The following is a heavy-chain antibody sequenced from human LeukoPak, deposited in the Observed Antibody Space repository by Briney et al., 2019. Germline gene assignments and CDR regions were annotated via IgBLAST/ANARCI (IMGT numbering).Heavy chain of an antibody. CDR3: ARDFFAGTIYYYYYYMDV. CDR1: AFSINSGYY. Sequence: SETLSLTCAVSAFSINSGYYWSWIRQPAGKGLEWIGRIYISGSTNYNPSLKSRVTMSVDTSKNQFSLKLSSVTAADTAVYYCARDFFAGTIYYYYYYMDVWGKGTTVTVSS. V-gene: IGHV4-4*07. J-gene: IGHJ6*03. D-gene: IGHD1-7*01. CDR2: IYISGST.